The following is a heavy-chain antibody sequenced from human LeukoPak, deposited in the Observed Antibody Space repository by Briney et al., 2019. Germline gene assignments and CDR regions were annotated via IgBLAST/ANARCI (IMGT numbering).Heavy chain of an antibody. CDR2: ICYSGST. J-gene: IGHJ4*02. CDR3: ARRDWGQYYFDY. V-gene: IGHV4-39*01. Sequence: SETLSLTCTVSGGSISSSTYYWGWIRQPPGKGLEWIGSICYSGSTYYNPSLKSRVTISVDASKNQFSLKLSSVTAADTAVYYCARRDWGQYYFDYWGQGTLVTVSS. CDR1: GGSISSSTYY. D-gene: IGHD7-27*01.